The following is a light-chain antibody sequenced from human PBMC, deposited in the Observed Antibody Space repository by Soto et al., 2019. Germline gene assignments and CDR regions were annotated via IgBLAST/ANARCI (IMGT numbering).Light chain of an antibody. Sequence: DMVMTQSPLSLPVTPGEPGSIACSSSQSLLHSNGYNYLDWYLQKPGQSPQLLIYLGSNRSSGVPDRFSGSGSGTDFTLKISRVEAEHVGVYYCMQALQTRYTFGQGTK. V-gene: IGKV2-28*01. CDR3: MQALQTRYT. CDR2: LGS. J-gene: IGKJ2*01. CDR1: QSLLHSNGYNY.